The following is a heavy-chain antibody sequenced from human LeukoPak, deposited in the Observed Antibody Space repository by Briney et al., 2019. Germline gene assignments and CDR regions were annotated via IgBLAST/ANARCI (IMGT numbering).Heavy chain of an antibody. CDR1: GFTFDDYT. Sequence: GGSLRLSCAASGFTFDDYTMHWVRQAPGKGLEWVSLISWDGGSTYYADSVKGRFTISRDNSKNSLYLQMNSLRTEDTALYYCAKVYYYDSSGLDYWGQGTLVTVSS. J-gene: IGHJ4*02. CDR2: ISWDGGST. CDR3: AKVYYYDSSGLDY. D-gene: IGHD3-22*01. V-gene: IGHV3-43*01.